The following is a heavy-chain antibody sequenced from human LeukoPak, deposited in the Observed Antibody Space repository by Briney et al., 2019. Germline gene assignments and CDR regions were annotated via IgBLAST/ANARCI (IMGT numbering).Heavy chain of an antibody. CDR2: IKQDGSER. V-gene: IGHV3-7*03. D-gene: IGHD3-22*01. J-gene: IGHJ1*01. Sequence: PGGSLRLSGAAPGFPLSTHWLTWVRRAPGKGRGWVANIKQDGSERYYVDSLKGRFTISRDNAKNSLYLEMNSLRVEDTAVYYCARRGDSRGYYFDWGQGTLVTVSS. CDR1: GFPLSTHW. CDR3: ARRGDSRGYYFD.